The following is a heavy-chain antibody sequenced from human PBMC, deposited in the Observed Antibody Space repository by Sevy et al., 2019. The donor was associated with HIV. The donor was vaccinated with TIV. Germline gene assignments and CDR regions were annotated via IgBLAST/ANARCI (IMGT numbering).Heavy chain of an antibody. Sequence: SETLSLTCTVSGGSISSGVYYWSWIRQPPGKGLEWIGYIHYTGSTFYNPSLKSGITISLDTSKNQFSLKLSSVTAAATAVYYCGRARLRATAEYMFQSYYYYGMDVWGQGTTVTVSS. V-gene: IGHV4-30-4*01. CDR2: IHYTGST. CDR1: GGSISSGVYY. J-gene: IGHJ6*02. D-gene: IGHD6-13*01. CDR3: GRARLRATAEYMFQSYYYYGMDV.